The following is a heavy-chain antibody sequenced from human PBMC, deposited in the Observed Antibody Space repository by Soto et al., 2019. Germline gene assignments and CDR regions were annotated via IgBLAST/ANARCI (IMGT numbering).Heavy chain of an antibody. CDR2: IDYSGST. CDR3: ARAQSGGKSITIFGVVRKYNWFDP. Sequence: QVQLQESGPGLVKPSQTLSLTCTVSGGSISSGGYYWSWIRQHPGKGLEWIGYIDYSGSTYYNPSPKRRVTISVDTSKNQFSLKLSSVTAADTAVYYCARAQSGGKSITIFGVVRKYNWFDPWGQGTLVTVSS. V-gene: IGHV4-31*03. CDR1: GGSISSGGYY. D-gene: IGHD3-3*01. J-gene: IGHJ5*02.